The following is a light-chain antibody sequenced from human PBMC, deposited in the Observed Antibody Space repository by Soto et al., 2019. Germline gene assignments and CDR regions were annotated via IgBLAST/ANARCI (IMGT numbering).Light chain of an antibody. V-gene: IGLV2-8*01. Sequence: QSALTQPPSASGSPGQSVTISCTGTSSDVGGYNYVSWYQHHPGKAPKLIIYEVTKRPSGVPDRFSGSKSGNTASLPVSGLQGEDEDDYNCNACGGTNTVLFGGGT. J-gene: IGLJ3*02. CDR1: SSDVGGYNY. CDR3: NACGGTNTVL. CDR2: EVT.